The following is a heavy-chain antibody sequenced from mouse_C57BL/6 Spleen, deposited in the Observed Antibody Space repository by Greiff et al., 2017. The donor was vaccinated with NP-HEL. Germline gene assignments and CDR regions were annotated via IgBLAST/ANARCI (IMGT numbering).Heavy chain of an antibody. V-gene: IGHV1-18*01. J-gene: IGHJ2*01. D-gene: IGHD2-1*01. CDR2: INHNNGGT. CDR1: GYTFTDYN. CDR3: ARYCNSDYFDY. Sequence: EVQLQQSGPELVKPGASVKIPCKASGYTFTDYNMDWVKQSHGKSLEWIGDINHNNGGTIYNQKFKGKATLTVDKSSSTAYMELRSLTSVDTAVYYCARYCNSDYFDYWGQGTTLTVSS.